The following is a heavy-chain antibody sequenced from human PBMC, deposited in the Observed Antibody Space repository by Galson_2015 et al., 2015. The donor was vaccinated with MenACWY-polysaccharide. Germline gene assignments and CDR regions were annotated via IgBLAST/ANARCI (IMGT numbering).Heavy chain of an antibody. V-gene: IGHV3-23*01. CDR1: GFTFTSYA. CDR2: IRSSGANT. D-gene: IGHD3-3*01. CDR3: AKDALDLWSVAASFDH. Sequence: SLRLSCAASGFTFTSYAMSWVRQAPGKGLEWVSAIRSSGANTYYADSVKGRFTISRDNSKNTLYLQMNSLRAEDTAVYYCAKDALDLWSVAASFDHWGPGTRLTDS. J-gene: IGHJ5*02.